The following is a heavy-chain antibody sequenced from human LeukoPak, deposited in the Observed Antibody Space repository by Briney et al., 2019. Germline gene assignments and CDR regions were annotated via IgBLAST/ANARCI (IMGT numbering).Heavy chain of an antibody. CDR1: GYTFTGYY. CDR2: INPNSGDT. D-gene: IGHD3-10*01. Sequence: ASVKVSCKASGYTFTGYYIHWVRQAPGQGLEWMGRINPNSGDTNYPQNFQGRVTMTRDTSGSTSHMELSRLRSDDPAVYYCARERRFGDLLLFDYWGLGTLVTVSS. V-gene: IGHV1-2*06. CDR3: ARERRFGDLLLFDY. J-gene: IGHJ4*02.